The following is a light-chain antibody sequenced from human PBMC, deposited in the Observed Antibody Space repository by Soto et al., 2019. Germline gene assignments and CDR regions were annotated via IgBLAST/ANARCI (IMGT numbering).Light chain of an antibody. V-gene: IGKV1-39*01. CDR1: QTISTY. J-gene: IGKJ1*01. Sequence: DIQMPQSPPSLSASVGDRVTVTCRESQTISTYLNWYQQKPGETPKVLISAASSLQSGVPSRCSGSGSGTDFTLTISSLQTEYLATYYCHQTYSTPWTVGQGTKVEIK. CDR3: HQTYSTPWT. CDR2: AAS.